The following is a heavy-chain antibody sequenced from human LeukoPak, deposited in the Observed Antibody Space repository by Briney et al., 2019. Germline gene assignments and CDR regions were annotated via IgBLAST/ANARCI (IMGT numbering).Heavy chain of an antibody. V-gene: IGHV3-48*01. CDR3: ARDYDSSGYSDY. Sequence: GGSLRLSCAASGFTFSSYMMNWVRQAPGKGLEWVSYISSSGSTIYYADSVKGRFTISRDNAKNSLYLQMNSLRAEDTAVYYCARDYDSSGYSDYWGQGTLVTVSS. J-gene: IGHJ4*02. D-gene: IGHD3-22*01. CDR1: GFTFSSYM. CDR2: ISSSGSTI.